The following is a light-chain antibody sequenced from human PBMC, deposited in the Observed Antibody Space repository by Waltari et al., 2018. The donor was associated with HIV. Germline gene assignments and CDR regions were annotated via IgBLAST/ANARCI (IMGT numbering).Light chain of an antibody. J-gene: IGLJ3*02. Sequence: SSELTQPSSVSVSPGQTARITCSGDVLAKKYARWFQQKPGQAPVLGIYKDSARPSGIPELFSGSSSGTTVTLTISGAQVEDEADYYCYSAADNNLRVFGGGTKLTVL. CDR3: YSAADNNLRV. CDR1: VLAKKY. CDR2: KDS. V-gene: IGLV3-27*01.